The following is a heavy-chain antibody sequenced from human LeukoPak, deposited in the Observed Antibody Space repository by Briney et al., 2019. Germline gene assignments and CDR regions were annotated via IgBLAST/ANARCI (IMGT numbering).Heavy chain of an antibody. J-gene: IGHJ3*02. V-gene: IGHV3-30*03. CDR3: ARGLHYYGSGGAFDI. CDR1: GFTFSDYS. D-gene: IGHD3-10*01. Sequence: PGGSLRLSCAASGFTFSDYSMNWVRQAPGKGLEWVAVISYDGSNKYYADSVKGRFTISRDNSKNTLYLQMNSLRAEDTAVYYCARGLHYYGSGGAFDIWGQGTMVTVSS. CDR2: ISYDGSNK.